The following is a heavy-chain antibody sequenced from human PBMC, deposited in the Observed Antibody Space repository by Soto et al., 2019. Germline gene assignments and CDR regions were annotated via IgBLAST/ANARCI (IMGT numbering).Heavy chain of an antibody. J-gene: IGHJ4*02. CDR1: GFSLSTTGVG. D-gene: IGHD1-26*01. V-gene: IGHV2-5*01. Sequence: QITLKESGPTLVKPPQTLTLTCTFSGFSLSTTGVGVGWIRQPPGKALEWLALIYWNDDKRYSPSLKSRLTINTDTSKNQVVLTMTNMDPVDTATYYCAHSASVPCCYYFDYCGQGTLFTVAS. CDR2: IYWNDDK. CDR3: AHSASVPCCYYFDY.